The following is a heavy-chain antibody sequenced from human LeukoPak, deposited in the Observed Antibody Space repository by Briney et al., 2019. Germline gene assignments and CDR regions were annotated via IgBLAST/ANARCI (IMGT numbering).Heavy chain of an antibody. CDR3: ARLKDSSGYHLYFDY. CDR1: GYSFTSYW. J-gene: IGHJ4*02. D-gene: IGHD3-22*01. V-gene: IGHV5-51*01. CDR2: FYPGDSDT. Sequence: GESLKISCKGSGYSFTSYWIGWVRQMPGKGLEWMGIFYPGDSDTRYSPSFQGQFTISADKSISTAYLQWSSLKASDTAMYYCARLKDSSGYHLYFDYWGQGTLVTVSS.